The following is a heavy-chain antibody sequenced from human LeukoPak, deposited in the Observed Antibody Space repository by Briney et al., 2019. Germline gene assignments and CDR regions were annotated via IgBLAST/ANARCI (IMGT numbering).Heavy chain of an antibody. CDR1: GFTFSSYG. CDR2: ISYDVSNK. CDR3: AKDSESYHYGSGSYEPHYGMDV. V-gene: IGHV3-30*18. D-gene: IGHD3-10*01. Sequence: RGSLRLSCAASGFTFSSYGMHWGRQAPRKRLEWVAVISYDVSNKYYADSVKGRFTISRDNSKNTLYLQVNSLRAEDTAVYYCAKDSESYHYGSGSYEPHYGMDVWGQGTTVTVSS. J-gene: IGHJ6*02.